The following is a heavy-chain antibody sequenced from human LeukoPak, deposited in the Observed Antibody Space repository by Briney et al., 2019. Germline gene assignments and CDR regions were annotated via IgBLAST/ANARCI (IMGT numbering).Heavy chain of an antibody. J-gene: IGHJ4*02. V-gene: IGHV4-39*01. Sequence: PSETLSLTCTVSGGSISNRDYYWGWIRQPPGKGLEWIGNIHYSGSIYYNPSLKSRVTISVDALKNQFSLKLSSVTAADTAVYYCARVYYDSGTRWGQGTLVTVSS. CDR2: IHYSGSI. CDR1: GGSISNRDYY. D-gene: IGHD3-10*01. CDR3: ARVYYDSGTR.